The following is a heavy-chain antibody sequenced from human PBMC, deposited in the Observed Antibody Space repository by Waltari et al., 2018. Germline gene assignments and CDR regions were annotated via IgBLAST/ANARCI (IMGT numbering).Heavy chain of an antibody. V-gene: IGHV4-39*01. CDR1: GGSISSESYY. CDR3: ARLSYHIVTGYGWFDP. J-gene: IGHJ5*02. D-gene: IGHD3-9*01. Sequence: QLQLQESGPGLVKPSETLSLTCTVSGGSISSESYYWGWIRQPPGTGLEWIGIISYSGSTYYNPSLKSRVTISVDTSKNQFSLKLSSVTAADTAVYYCARLSYHIVTGYGWFDPWGLGTLVTVSS. CDR2: ISYSGST.